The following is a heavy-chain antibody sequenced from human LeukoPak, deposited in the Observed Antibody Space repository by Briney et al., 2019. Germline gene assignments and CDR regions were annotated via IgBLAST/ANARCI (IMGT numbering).Heavy chain of an antibody. CDR1: GYTFTSYG. CDR2: IIPIFGTA. J-gene: IGHJ4*02. V-gene: IGHV1-69*05. CDR3: AREERRGGKATPDFDY. D-gene: IGHD2-15*01. Sequence: SVKVSCKASGYTFTSYGISWVRQAPGQGLEWMGRIIPIFGTANYAKKFQGRVTITTDESTSTAYMELSSLRYEDTAVYYCAREERRGGKATPDFDYWGQGTLVTVSS.